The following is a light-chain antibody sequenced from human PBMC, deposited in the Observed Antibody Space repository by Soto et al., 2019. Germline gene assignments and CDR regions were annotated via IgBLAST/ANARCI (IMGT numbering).Light chain of an antibody. Sequence: DIQMTQSPSSLSASVGDRVTITCRASQSISSYLYWYQQKPGKAPKLMVFAAYSLQSGVPSRFSGSGSGTDFTLTISSLQPDDFATYYCQQYNSYSTFGQGTKVDIK. V-gene: IGKV1-39*01. J-gene: IGKJ1*01. CDR2: AAY. CDR3: QQYNSYST. CDR1: QSISSY.